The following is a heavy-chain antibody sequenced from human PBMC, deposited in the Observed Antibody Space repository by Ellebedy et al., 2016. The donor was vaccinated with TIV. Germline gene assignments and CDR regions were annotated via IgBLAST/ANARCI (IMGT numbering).Heavy chain of an antibody. CDR2: IKQDGSEK. Sequence: GESLKISXAGSGFTFRGYAMSWVRQAPGKGLEWVANIKQDGSEKYYVDSVKGRFTISRDNAKNSLYLQMNSLRAEDTAVYFCARGEGWIDNWGQGTLVTVSS. V-gene: IGHV3-7*04. D-gene: IGHD5-24*01. J-gene: IGHJ4*02. CDR3: ARGEGWIDN. CDR1: GFTFRGYA.